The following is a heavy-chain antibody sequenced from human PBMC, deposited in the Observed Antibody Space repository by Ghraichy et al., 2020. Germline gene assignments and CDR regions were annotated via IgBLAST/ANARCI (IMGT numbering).Heavy chain of an antibody. D-gene: IGHD6-13*01. CDR2: IYYSGST. CDR3: ARGEQQLVLLGY. J-gene: IGHJ4*02. CDR1: GGSISSYY. Sequence: ESLNISCTVSGGSISSYYWSWIRQPPGKGLEWIGYIYYSGSTNYNPSLKSRVTISVDTSKNQFSLKLSSVTAAATAVYYCARGEQQLVLLGYWGQGTLVTVSS. V-gene: IGHV4-59*01.